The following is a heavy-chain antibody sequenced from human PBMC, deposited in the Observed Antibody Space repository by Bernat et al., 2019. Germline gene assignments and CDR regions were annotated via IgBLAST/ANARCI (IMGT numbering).Heavy chain of an antibody. Sequence: EVQLVETGGGLIQPGGSLRLSCAASGFTVSSNYMSWVRQAPGKGLEWVSVIYSGGSTYYADSVKDRFTISRDNSKNTLYLQMNSLRAEDTAVYYCARDRRGWDDAFDIWGQGTMVTVSS. CDR1: GFTVSSNY. CDR3: ARDRRGWDDAFDI. J-gene: IGHJ3*02. D-gene: IGHD6-19*01. CDR2: IYSGGST. V-gene: IGHV3-53*05.